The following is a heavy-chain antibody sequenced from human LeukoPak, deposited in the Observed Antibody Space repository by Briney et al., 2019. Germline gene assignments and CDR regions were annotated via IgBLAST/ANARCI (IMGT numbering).Heavy chain of an antibody. V-gene: IGHV3-11*01. CDR1: GFTFSDYY. D-gene: IGHD5-18*01. J-gene: IGHJ3*02. CDR2: ISSSGSTI. Sequence: GGSLRLSCAASGFTFSDYYMSWIRQAPGKGLEWVSYISSSGSTIYYADSVKGRFTISRDNAKNSLYLQMNSLRAEDTAVYYCASVHSIQLWFQDAFDIWGQGTMVTVSS. CDR3: ASVHSIQLWFQDAFDI.